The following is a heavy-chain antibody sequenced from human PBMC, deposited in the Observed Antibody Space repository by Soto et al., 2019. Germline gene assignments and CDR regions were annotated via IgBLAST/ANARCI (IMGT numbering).Heavy chain of an antibody. V-gene: IGHV4-30-4*01. CDR2: IYYSGST. CDR1: GGSISSGDYY. D-gene: IGHD1-1*01. J-gene: IGHJ4*02. CDR3: ARRTKGRWLQLGYYFDY. Sequence: SETLSLTCTVSGGSISSGDYYWSWIRQPPGKGLEWIGYIYYSGSTYYNPSLKSRVTISVDTSKNQFSLKLSSVTAADTAVYYCARRTKGRWLQLGYYFDYWGQGTLVTVSS.